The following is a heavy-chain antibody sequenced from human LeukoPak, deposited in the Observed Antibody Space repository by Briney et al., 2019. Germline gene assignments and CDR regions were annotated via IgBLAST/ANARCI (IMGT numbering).Heavy chain of an antibody. CDR2: INTNTGNP. Sequence: ASVTVSCKASGYTFTSYAMNWVRQAPGQGLEWMGWINTNTGNPTYAQGFTGRFVFSLDTSVSTAYLQISSLKAEDTAVYYCARVVKKRWLQFPLDYWGQGTLVTVSS. V-gene: IGHV7-4-1*02. CDR1: GYTFTSYA. D-gene: IGHD5-24*01. CDR3: ARVVKKRWLQFPLDY. J-gene: IGHJ4*02.